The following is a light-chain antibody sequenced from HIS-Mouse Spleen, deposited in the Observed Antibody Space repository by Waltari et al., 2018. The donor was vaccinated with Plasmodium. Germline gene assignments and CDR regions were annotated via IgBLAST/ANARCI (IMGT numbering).Light chain of an antibody. CDR1: SRDVGRYNL. CDR2: EGS. CDR3: CSYAGSSTNWV. V-gene: IGLV2-23*01. Sequence: QSALTQPASVSGSPGQSITISCPGTSRDVGRYNLVSSYQQHPGKAPKLMIYEGSKRPSGVSNRFSGSKSGNTASLTISGLQAEDEADYYCCSYAGSSTNWVFGGGTKLTV. J-gene: IGLJ3*02.